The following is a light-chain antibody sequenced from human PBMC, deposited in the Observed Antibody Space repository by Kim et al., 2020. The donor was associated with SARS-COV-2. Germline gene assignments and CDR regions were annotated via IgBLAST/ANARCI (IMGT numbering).Light chain of an antibody. J-gene: IGLJ2*01. CDR2: EDT. CDR1: ASDVGIYDY. V-gene: IGLV2-11*01. Sequence: GHAVTVSCPGTASDVGIYDYVSWYKQHPVRAPELMIYEDTQRPSGVPERFSGSKSGNTATLTISGLQADDEADYYCCSYAGSHTSTFGGGTKLTVL. CDR3: CSYAGSHTST.